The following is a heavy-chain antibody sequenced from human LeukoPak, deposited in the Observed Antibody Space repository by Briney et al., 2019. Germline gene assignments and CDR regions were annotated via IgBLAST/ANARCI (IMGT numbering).Heavy chain of an antibody. J-gene: IGHJ4*02. D-gene: IGHD2-2*01. CDR3: ARGYCSSTSCYLGHDY. CDR1: GGSISSGGYY. V-gene: IGHV4-31*03. Sequence: SETLSLTCTVSGGSISSGGYYWRWLRQPPGKGLEWIGYIYYSGSTYYTPSLKSRVTISVDTSKNQFSLKLSSVTAADTAVYYCARGYCSSTSCYLGHDYWGQGTLVTVSS. CDR2: IYYSGST.